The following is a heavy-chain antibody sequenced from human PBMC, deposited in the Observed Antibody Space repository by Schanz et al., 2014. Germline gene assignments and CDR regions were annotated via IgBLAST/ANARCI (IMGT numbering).Heavy chain of an antibody. V-gene: IGHV3-23*04. Sequence: EGQLAESGGGLVQPGGSLRLSCAASGFTFNSYAMTWVRQAPGKGLEWVSSISHSGGSKYYADSVKGRFTISRDNSKNTLYLQMNSLRAEDTAVYYCAKQIHYDILTVTRNWGQGTLGTVSS. CDR2: ISHSGGSK. CDR1: GFTFNSYA. D-gene: IGHD3-9*01. CDR3: AKQIHYDILTVTRN. J-gene: IGHJ4*02.